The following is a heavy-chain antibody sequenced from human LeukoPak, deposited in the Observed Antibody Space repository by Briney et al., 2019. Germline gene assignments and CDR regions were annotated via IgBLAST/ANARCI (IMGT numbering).Heavy chain of an antibody. CDR2: ITASGTAM. Sequence: GGSLRLSCAASGFTFSSYSMNWVRQAPGKGLEWVSHITASGTAMFYADSVKGRFTISRDNAKNSLYLQMNSLRDEDTAAYYCASSGSYRFDYWGQGTLVTVSS. CDR1: GFTFSSYS. D-gene: IGHD1-26*01. V-gene: IGHV3-48*02. CDR3: ASSGSYRFDY. J-gene: IGHJ4*02.